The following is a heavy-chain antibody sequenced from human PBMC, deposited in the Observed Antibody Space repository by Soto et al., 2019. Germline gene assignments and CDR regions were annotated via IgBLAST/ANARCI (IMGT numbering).Heavy chain of an antibody. D-gene: IGHD3-22*01. V-gene: IGHV1-46*01. CDR1: GYTFTNYY. CDR2: INPSGGST. J-gene: IGHJ5*02. Sequence: ASVKVSCKTSGYTFTNYYIHWVRQAPGQGLEWMGIINPSGGSTSYAQKFQARVTVTRDTPTRTVYMEVRSLRSEDTAIYFCARGGENYSDGGGFNWFDPWGQGTQVTAPQ. CDR3: ARGGENYSDGGGFNWFDP.